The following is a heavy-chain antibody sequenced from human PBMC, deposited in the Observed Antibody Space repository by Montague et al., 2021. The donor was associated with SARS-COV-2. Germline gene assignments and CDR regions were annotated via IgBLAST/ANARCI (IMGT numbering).Heavy chain of an antibody. Sequence: SETLSLTCTVYGFSIGSGDYWGWIRQPAGKGLEWIGSIYHSGTTYYNPSLQSRLTMSIDTSTKQFSLRLTSVTAADTAVFFCVREKAGGPSHVFDIWGQGTTVTVSS. CDR2: IYHSGTT. CDR1: GFSIGSGDY. J-gene: IGHJ3*02. CDR3: VREKAGGPSHVFDI. V-gene: IGHV4-38-2*02.